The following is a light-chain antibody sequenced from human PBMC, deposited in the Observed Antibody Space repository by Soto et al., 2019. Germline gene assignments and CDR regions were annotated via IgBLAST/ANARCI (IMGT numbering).Light chain of an antibody. Sequence: QSVLTQPASVSGSPGQSITISCTGTSSDGGSYNLVSWYQQHPGKAPKLMIYEVSKRPSGVSNRFSGSKSGNTASLTISGLQAEDEADYYCCSYAGSSTPHYVFGTGTKLTVL. CDR2: EVS. CDR3: CSYAGSSTPHYV. J-gene: IGLJ1*01. CDR1: SSDGGSYNL. V-gene: IGLV2-23*02.